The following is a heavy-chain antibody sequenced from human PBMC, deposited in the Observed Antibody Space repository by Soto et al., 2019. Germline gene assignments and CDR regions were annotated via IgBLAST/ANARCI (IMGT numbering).Heavy chain of an antibody. CDR2: IYYSGST. CDR1: GGSISSYY. CDR3: ARVRANWNYILDY. V-gene: IGHV4-59*01. Sequence: ASETLSLTCSVSGGSISSYYWSWIRQPPGKGLEYIGYIYYSGSTNYNPSLKSRVTISVDTSKNQFSLKLNSVTAADTAVYFSARVRANWNYILDYWGQGTLVTVPQ. J-gene: IGHJ4*02. D-gene: IGHD1-7*01.